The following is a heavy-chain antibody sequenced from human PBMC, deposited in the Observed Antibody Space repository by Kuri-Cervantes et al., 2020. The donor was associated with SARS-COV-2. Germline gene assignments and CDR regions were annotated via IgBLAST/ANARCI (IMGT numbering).Heavy chain of an antibody. CDR1: GFIFGDYA. CDR3: TTGPSVAVRPDSYFYMDV. CDR2: SRSKAYGGTS. Sequence: GSLRLSCTASGFIFGDYAMNWFRQTPGKGLEWVGFSRSKAYGGTSEYAASVKDRFTISRDDTGTIAYLQMNSLKTEDTAVYYCTTGPSVAVRPDSYFYMDVWGKGTTVTVSS. J-gene: IGHJ6*03. D-gene: IGHD3-10*01. V-gene: IGHV3-49*03.